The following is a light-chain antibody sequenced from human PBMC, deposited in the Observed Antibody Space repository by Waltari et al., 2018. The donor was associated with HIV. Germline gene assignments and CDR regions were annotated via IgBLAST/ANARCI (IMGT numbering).Light chain of an antibody. Sequence: DIQLTQSPASLSASVGDRVTLTCRASQAISNSIAWYQQRPGKAPRLLLFAASRLETGVTSRFIGSGSGTVFTLTITSLQPGDFATYYCQQYYSTTTWTFGQGTRVE. CDR1: QAISNS. V-gene: IGKV1-NL1*01. CDR3: QQYYSTTTWT. J-gene: IGKJ1*01. CDR2: AAS.